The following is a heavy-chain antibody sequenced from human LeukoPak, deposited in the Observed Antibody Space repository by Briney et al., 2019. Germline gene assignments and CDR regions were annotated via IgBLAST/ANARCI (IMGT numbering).Heavy chain of an antibody. CDR1: GFTFSSCW. CDR2: IKQDGSEK. V-gene: IGHV3-7*01. CDR3: AREMYYFDY. J-gene: IGHJ4*02. Sequence: GGSLRLSCAASGFTFSSCWMSWVRQAPGKGLEWVANIKQDGSEKHYVDSVKGRFTISRDNAKNSLYLQMNSLRAEDTAVYYCAREMYYFDYWGQGTLVTVSS.